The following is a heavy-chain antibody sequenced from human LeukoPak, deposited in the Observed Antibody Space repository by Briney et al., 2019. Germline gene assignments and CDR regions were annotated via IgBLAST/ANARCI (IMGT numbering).Heavy chain of an antibody. Sequence: GGSLRLSCAASGFTFSSYSMNWVRQAPGKGLEWVSSISSSSSYIYYADSVKGRFTISRDNSKNTLYLQMNSLRAEDTAVYYCAKDPGYCSSTSCYGNPLDYWGQGTLVTVSS. J-gene: IGHJ4*02. V-gene: IGHV3-21*04. CDR1: GFTFSSYS. D-gene: IGHD2-2*01. CDR3: AKDPGYCSSTSCYGNPLDY. CDR2: ISSSSSYI.